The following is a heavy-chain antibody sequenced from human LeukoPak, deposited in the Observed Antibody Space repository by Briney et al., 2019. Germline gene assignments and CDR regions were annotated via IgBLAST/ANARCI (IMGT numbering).Heavy chain of an antibody. Sequence: GGSLRLSCAASGFSFSRYAMHWVRQAPGKGLEWVSVIYTGGSPYYADSVKGRFTISRDISKNTVYLQMNSLRAEDTAVYYCARGAATGPTLGLDYWGQGTLVTVSS. J-gene: IGHJ4*02. CDR2: IYTGGSP. CDR1: GFSFSRYA. CDR3: ARGAATGPTLGLDY. D-gene: IGHD6-13*01. V-gene: IGHV3-53*01.